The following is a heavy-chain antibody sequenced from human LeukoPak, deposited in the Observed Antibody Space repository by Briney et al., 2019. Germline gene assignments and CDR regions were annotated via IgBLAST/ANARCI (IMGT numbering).Heavy chain of an antibody. Sequence: SETLSLTCTVSGGSISSYYWSWIRQPPGKGLEWIGYIYYGGSTNYNPSLKSRVTISVDTSKNQFSLKLSSVTAADTAVYYCARGYGPGSYGGYYYYYGMDVWGQGTTVTVSS. V-gene: IGHV4-59*01. CDR3: ARGYGPGSYGGYYYYYGMDV. CDR1: GGSISSYY. J-gene: IGHJ6*02. CDR2: IYYGGST. D-gene: IGHD3-10*01.